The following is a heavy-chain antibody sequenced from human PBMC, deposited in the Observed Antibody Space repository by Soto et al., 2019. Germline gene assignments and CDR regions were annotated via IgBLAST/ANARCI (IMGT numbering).Heavy chain of an antibody. CDR1: GFTFSSYA. Sequence: QVQLVESGGGVVQPGRSLRLSCAASGFTFSSYAMHWVRQAPGKGLEWVAVISYDGSNKYYADSVKGRFTISRDNSKNTLYLQMNSLRAKDTAVYYCASPRYDSSGYYPTAHDYWGQGTLVTVSS. CDR3: ASPRYDSSGYYPTAHDY. V-gene: IGHV3-30-3*01. D-gene: IGHD3-22*01. J-gene: IGHJ4*02. CDR2: ISYDGSNK.